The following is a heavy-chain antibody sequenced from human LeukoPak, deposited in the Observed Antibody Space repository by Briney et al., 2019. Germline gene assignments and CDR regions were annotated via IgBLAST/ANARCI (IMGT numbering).Heavy chain of an antibody. CDR2: IYYNGST. CDR1: GGSISSSTYY. V-gene: IGHV4-39*01. Sequence: SETLCLTCTVSGGSISSSTYYWGWIRQPPGKGLEWVGNIYYNGSTYYNPSLKRRLTKFVDTSKNQFSLKLSSVTASDTAVYYCARRCVRNSCYRYWGQGTLVTVSS. CDR3: ARRCVRNSCYRY. J-gene: IGHJ4*02. D-gene: IGHD2-2*01.